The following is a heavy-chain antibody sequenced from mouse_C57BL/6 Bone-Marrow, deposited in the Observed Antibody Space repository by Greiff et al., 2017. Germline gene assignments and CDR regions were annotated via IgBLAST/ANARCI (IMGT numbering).Heavy chain of an antibody. CDR3: ERRYGWKCAE. Sequence: QLQLKESGAELARPGASVKLSCKASGYTFTSYGLSWVKQRTGQGLEWIGEIYPRSGNTFYTEKFKGHATLPADKSSITAYLELRLLTSEDSAVYFCERRYGWKCAEGGKGTLGTVSA. D-gene: IGHD2-10*02. V-gene: IGHV1-81*01. CDR1: GYTFTSYG. CDR2: IYPRSGNT. J-gene: IGHJ3*01.